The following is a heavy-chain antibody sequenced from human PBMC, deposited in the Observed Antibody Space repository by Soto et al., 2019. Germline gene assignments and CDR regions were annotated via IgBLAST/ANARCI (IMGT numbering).Heavy chain of an antibody. CDR3: ARHDYVWGSYRYQLDY. V-gene: IGHV5-51*01. Sequence: GESLKISCKASGYTFANYWIGWVRQMPGKGLEWMGIIFPGDSDIRYNPSFQGQVTISADKSINTVYLQWSSLKASDTAMYYCARHDYVWGSYRYQLDYWGQGTLVTVSS. CDR1: GYTFANYW. D-gene: IGHD3-16*02. J-gene: IGHJ4*02. CDR2: IFPGDSDI.